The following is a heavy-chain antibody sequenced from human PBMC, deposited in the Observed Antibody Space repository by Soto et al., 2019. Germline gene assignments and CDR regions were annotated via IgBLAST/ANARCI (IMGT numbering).Heavy chain of an antibody. D-gene: IGHD1-26*01. CDR3: GRGRSGQIVVFY. V-gene: IGHV1-2*02. Sequence: GASVKVSFKASGYTFTGHYIHWVRQAPEQGPEWVGEIGPESGATRYAQRFQGRVTMTMDMSITTVYVELNNLTPDDTAVYYCGRGRSGQIVVFYWGQGTPVTVSS. J-gene: IGHJ4*02. CDR2: IGPESGAT. CDR1: GYTFTGHY.